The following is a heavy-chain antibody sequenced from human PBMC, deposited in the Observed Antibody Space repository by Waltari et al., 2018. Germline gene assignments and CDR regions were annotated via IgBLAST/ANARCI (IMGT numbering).Heavy chain of an antibody. J-gene: IGHJ4*02. Sequence: QVQLQESGSGLVKPSENLSLTCTVSGGSISSYYWSWIRQPPGKGLEWIGYIYYSGSTNYNPSLKSRVTISVDTSKNQSSLKLSSVTAADTAVYYCARVTFSGLDYWGQGTLVTVSS. V-gene: IGHV4-59*01. D-gene: IGHD6-19*01. CDR2: IYYSGST. CDR3: ARVTFSGLDY. CDR1: GGSISSYY.